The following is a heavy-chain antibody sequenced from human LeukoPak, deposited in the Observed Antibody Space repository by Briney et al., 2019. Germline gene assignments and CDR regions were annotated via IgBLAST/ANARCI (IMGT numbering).Heavy chain of an antibody. Sequence: GGCLRLPCAPSVFTLSNYDIHWVREAPRKGLERASSISGKRQYIYYKDTVRGRFTISRDDAKNSLYLEMNSLRAEDTAVYYCARADCSSSTCYLRRSWFDPWGQGTLVTVSS. CDR1: VFTLSNYD. V-gene: IGHV3-21*01. CDR3: ARADCSSSTCYLRRSWFDP. D-gene: IGHD2-2*01. CDR2: ISGKRQYI. J-gene: IGHJ5*02.